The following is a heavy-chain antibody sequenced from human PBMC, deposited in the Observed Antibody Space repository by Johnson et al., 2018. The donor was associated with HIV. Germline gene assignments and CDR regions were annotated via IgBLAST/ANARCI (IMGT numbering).Heavy chain of an antibody. CDR3: ARSAAAWVGGMAFDI. J-gene: IGHJ3*02. V-gene: IGHV3-30-3*01. Sequence: QVQLVESGGGVVQPGRSLRLSCAASGFTFSYYAMHWVRQAPGKGLEWVALISCDGSNKYYADSVKGRFTISRDNSKNTLYLQMNSLKPEDTAVYYCARSAAAWVGGMAFDIWGQGTMVTVSS. CDR1: GFTFSYYA. D-gene: IGHD6-13*01. CDR2: ISCDGSNK.